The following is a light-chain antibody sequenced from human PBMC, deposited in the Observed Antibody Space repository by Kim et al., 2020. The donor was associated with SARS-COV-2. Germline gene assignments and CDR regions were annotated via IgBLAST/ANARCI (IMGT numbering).Light chain of an antibody. CDR1: QSVGSN. V-gene: IGKV3-15*01. Sequence: EIVMTQSPATLSVSPGERATLSCRASQSVGSNLAWYQQRPGQAPRLLIYGASTRATGIPARFSGSGSGTDFTLTINSLQSEDFAVYYCQHYNNWPPYTFGQGTKLDIK. CDR2: GAS. J-gene: IGKJ2*01. CDR3: QHYNNWPPYT.